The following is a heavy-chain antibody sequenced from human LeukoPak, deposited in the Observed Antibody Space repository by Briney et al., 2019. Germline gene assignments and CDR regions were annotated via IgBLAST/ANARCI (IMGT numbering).Heavy chain of an antibody. D-gene: IGHD3-10*01. Sequence: GASVTVSCTASGYTFTSYDINWVRQATGQGLEWMGWMNPNSGNTGYAQKFQGRVTMTRNTSISTAYMELSSLRSEDTAVYYCARPAQPYLYYYGSGSSAYYFDYWGQGTLVTVSS. CDR2: MNPNSGNT. J-gene: IGHJ4*02. CDR1: GYTFTSYD. V-gene: IGHV1-8*01. CDR3: ARPAQPYLYYYGSGSSAYYFDY.